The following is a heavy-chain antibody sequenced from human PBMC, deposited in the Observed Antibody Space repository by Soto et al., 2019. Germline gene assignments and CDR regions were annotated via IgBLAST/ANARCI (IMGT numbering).Heavy chain of an antibody. V-gene: IGHV3-23*01. CDR3: AKGGYNNSPLDY. CDR1: GFTFSSYA. J-gene: IGHJ4*02. CDR2: ISGSGGST. D-gene: IGHD1-20*01. Sequence: GGSLRLSCAASGFTFSSYAMSWVRQAPGKGLEWVSAISGSGGSTYYADSVKGWFTISRDNSKNTLYLQMNSQSADDTAVYYCAKGGYNNSPLDYWGQGTLVTVSS.